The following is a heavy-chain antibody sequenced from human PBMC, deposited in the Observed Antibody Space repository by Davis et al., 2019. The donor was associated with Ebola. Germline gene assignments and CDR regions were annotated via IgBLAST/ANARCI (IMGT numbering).Heavy chain of an antibody. J-gene: IGHJ4*02. CDR1: GGTFSSYT. Sequence: SVKVSCKASGGTFSSYTISWVRQAPGQGLEWMGRIIPILGIANYAQKFQGRVTITADKSTSTAYMELRDLASDDAALYYCARLAMVAAGCHDYWGQGSLVAVSS. CDR2: IIPILGIA. CDR3: ARLAMVAAGCHDY. D-gene: IGHD6-13*01. V-gene: IGHV1-69*02.